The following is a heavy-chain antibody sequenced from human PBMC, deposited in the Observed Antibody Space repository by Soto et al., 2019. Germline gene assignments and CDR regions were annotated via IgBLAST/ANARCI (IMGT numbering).Heavy chain of an antibody. CDR2: IIPIFGTA. V-gene: IGHV1-69*13. D-gene: IGHD3-3*01. Sequence: ASVKVSCKASGGTFSSYAISWVRQAPGHGLEWMGGIIPIFGTANYAQKFQGRVTITADESTSTAYMELSSLRSEDTAVYYCARDHGFTYGMDVWGQGTTVTVSS. CDR3: ARDHGFTYGMDV. CDR1: GGTFSSYA. J-gene: IGHJ6*02.